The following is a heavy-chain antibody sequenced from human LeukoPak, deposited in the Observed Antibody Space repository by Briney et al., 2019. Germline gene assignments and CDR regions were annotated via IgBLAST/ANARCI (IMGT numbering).Heavy chain of an antibody. CDR3: ARGGYGASTPYYMDV. J-gene: IGHJ6*03. CDR1: GFTFSSYA. D-gene: IGHD1-26*01. V-gene: IGHV3-64*01. CDR2: ISSNGGSP. Sequence: TGGSLRLSCAASGFTFSSYAMNWVRQAPGKGLEYVSAISSNGGSPYYANSVKGRSTISRDNSKNTLYLQMGSLRAEDMAVYYCARGGYGASTPYYMDVWGKGTTVTVSS.